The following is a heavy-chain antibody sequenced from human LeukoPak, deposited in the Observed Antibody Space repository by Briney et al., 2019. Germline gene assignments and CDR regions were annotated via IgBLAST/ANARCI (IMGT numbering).Heavy chain of an antibody. CDR3: ARGSSIAAVNDY. J-gene: IGHJ4*02. D-gene: IGHD6-13*01. CDR1: GGSFSGYY. Sequence: PSETLSLTCAVYGGSFSGYYWSWIRQPPGKGLEWIGEINHSGSTNYNPSLKSRVTISVDTSNNQFSLKLSSVTAADTAVDYCARGSSIAAVNDYWGQGTLVTVSS. V-gene: IGHV4-34*01. CDR2: INHSGST.